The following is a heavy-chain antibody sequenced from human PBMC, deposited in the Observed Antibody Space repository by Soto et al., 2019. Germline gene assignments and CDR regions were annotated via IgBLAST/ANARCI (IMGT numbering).Heavy chain of an antibody. D-gene: IGHD3-3*01. CDR3: AHRVLRTVFGLVTTTAIYFDF. CDR1: GFSLTTSGVG. J-gene: IGHJ4*02. V-gene: IGHV2-5*02. Sequence: QITLKESGPTVVKPTETLTLTCTFSGFSLTTSGVGVGWVRQSPGKAPEWLALIYWDDDKRYSTSLKSRLTITQDTSKNQVVLTMANVEPADTATYYCAHRVLRTVFGLVTTTAIYFDFWGQGTPVVVSS. CDR2: IYWDDDK.